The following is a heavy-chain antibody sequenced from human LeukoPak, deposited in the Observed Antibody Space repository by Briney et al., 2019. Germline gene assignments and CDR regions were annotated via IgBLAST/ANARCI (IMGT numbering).Heavy chain of an antibody. V-gene: IGHV3-53*05. D-gene: IGHD3-22*01. J-gene: IGHJ4*02. CDR2: IYSGGST. Sequence: PGGSLRLSCAASGFTVSSNYMSWVRQAPGKGLEWVSVIYSGGSTYYADSVKGRFTISRDNAKNSLYLQMNSLRAEDTALYYCAKDVYNYYDTSGYYSWGQGTQVTVSS. CDR3: AKDVYNYYDTSGYYS. CDR1: GFTVSSNY.